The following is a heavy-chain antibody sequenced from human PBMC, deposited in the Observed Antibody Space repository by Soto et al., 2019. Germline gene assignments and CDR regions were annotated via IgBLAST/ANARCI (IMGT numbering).Heavy chain of an antibody. Sequence: QTLSLTCAISGDSVSNNIAAWSWIRQSPSRGLEWLGRTYYRSRWYQDYTVSVKSRITITPDTSKNQFSLQLNSVTPEDTAVNYCARDRPEYSNGWGVFGYWGQGTLVTVSS. CDR3: ARDRPEYSNGWGVFGY. D-gene: IGHD6-19*01. V-gene: IGHV6-1*01. J-gene: IGHJ4*02. CDR2: TYYRSRWYQ. CDR1: GDSVSNNIAA.